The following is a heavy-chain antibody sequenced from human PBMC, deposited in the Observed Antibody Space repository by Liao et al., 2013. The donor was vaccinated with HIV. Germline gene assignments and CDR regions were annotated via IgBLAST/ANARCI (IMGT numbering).Heavy chain of an antibody. Sequence: QLQQSGPGLVKPSQTLSLTCTISGGSISSGDYYWAWIRQPPGKGLEWIGSIYHSGSTYSSPSLKSRVTISVDTSKNQVSLKLRSVNVADTALYYCASHVVVMTGRFDPWGQGTLVIVSS. D-gene: IGHD2-8*01. CDR1: GGSISSGDYY. CDR2: IYHSGST. V-gene: IGHV4-39*07. J-gene: IGHJ5*02. CDR3: ASHVVVMTGRFDP.